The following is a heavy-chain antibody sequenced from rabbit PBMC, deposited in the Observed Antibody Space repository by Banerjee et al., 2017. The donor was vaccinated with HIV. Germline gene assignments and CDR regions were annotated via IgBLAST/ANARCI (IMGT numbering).Heavy chain of an antibody. CDR1: GFSFSSSYY. CDR3: ARGTATMNL. CDR2: IYAGSSDST. Sequence: QSLEESGGDLVKPGASLTLTCTASGFSFSSSYYMCWVRQAPGKGLEWIACIYAGSSDSTYYASWAKGRFTISITSSTTVTLQMTSLTAADTATYFCARGTATMNLWGPGTLVTVS. V-gene: IGHV1S40*01. D-gene: IGHD6-1*01. J-gene: IGHJ6*01.